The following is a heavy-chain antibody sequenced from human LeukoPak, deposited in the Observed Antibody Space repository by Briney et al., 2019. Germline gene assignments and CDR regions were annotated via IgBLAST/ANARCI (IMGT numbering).Heavy chain of an antibody. CDR3: ARGPTTVTRAFDY. Sequence: GGSLRLSCAASGFTFSSNYMSWVRQAPGKGLEWVSIIYGGGSVFYADSVKGRFTISRDNSKNTLYLQMNSLRAEDTAVYYCARGPTTVTRAFDYWGQGTLVTVSS. D-gene: IGHD4-17*01. J-gene: IGHJ4*02. V-gene: IGHV3-53*01. CDR2: IYGGGSV. CDR1: GFTFSSNY.